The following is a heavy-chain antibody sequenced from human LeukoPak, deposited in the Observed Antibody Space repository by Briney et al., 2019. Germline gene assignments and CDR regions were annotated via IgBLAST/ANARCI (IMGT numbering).Heavy chain of an antibody. V-gene: IGHV4-39*01. CDR2: IYYSGST. Sequence: PSETLSLTCTVSGGSISSSSHYWGWIRQPPGKGLEWIGSIYYSGSTYYNPSLKSRVTISVDTSKNQFSLKLSSVTAADTAVYYCARLHTYYDILTGYYSGGWFDPWGQGTLVTVSS. CDR1: GGSISSSSHY. J-gene: IGHJ5*02. D-gene: IGHD3-9*01. CDR3: ARLHTYYDILTGYYSGGWFDP.